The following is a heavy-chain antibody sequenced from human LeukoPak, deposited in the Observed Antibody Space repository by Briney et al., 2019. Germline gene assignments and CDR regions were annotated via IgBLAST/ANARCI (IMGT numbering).Heavy chain of an antibody. V-gene: IGHV3-7*03. CDR1: GFTFSSYW. Sequence: GGSLRLSCAASGFTFSSYWMSWVRQAPGKGLEWVANIKQDGSEKYYVDSVKGRFTISRDNAKNSLYLQMNSLRAEDTAVYYCAKGVVWEPRDYFDYWGQGTLVTVSS. D-gene: IGHD2-8*02. CDR3: AKGVVWEPRDYFDY. CDR2: IKQDGSEK. J-gene: IGHJ4*02.